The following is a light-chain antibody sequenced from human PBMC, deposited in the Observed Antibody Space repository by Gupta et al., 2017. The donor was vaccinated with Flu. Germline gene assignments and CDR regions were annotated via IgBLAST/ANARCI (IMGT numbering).Light chain of an antibody. CDR3: QQYYTTPIT. Sequence: DIVMTQSPDSLAVALGERATINCKSSQSLLYTPNNKHYLAWYQQKPGQPPKLLIYCAPTRESGVPDRFSGSESGTDFTLTITSLQAEDVAVYYCQQYYTTPITFGGGTKVEIK. J-gene: IGKJ4*01. V-gene: IGKV4-1*01. CDR1: QSLLYTPNNKHY. CDR2: CAP.